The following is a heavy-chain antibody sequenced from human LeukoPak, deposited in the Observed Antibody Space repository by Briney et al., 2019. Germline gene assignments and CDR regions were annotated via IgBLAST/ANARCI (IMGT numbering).Heavy chain of an antibody. D-gene: IGHD1-26*01. CDR3: ATDQRWELPLNY. Sequence: GGSLRLSCAASVFTFSYAWMSWVREAPGKGREWVCRIKSKTDGGTTDYAAPVKGRFTISRDDSKDTLYLQMNSLKTEDTAVYYCATDQRWELPLNYWGQGTLVTVSS. CDR1: VFTFSYAW. CDR2: IKSKTDGGTT. J-gene: IGHJ4*02. V-gene: IGHV3-15*01.